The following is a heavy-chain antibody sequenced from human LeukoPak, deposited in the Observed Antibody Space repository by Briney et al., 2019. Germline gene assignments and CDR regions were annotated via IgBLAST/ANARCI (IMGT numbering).Heavy chain of an antibody. D-gene: IGHD1-26*01. J-gene: IGHJ4*02. V-gene: IGHV3-30*04. Sequence: PGGSLRLSCAASGFTFSSYAMHWVRQAPGKGLEWVAVISYDGSNKYYADSVKGRFTISRDNSKNTLYLQMNSLRAEDTAVYYCARGGTQQVGAADFDYWGQGTLVTVSS. CDR1: GFTFSSYA. CDR2: ISYDGSNK. CDR3: ARGGTQQVGAADFDY.